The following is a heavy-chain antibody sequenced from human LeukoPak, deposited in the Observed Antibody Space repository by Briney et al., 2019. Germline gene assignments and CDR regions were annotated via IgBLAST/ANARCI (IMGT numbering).Heavy chain of an antibody. CDR3: ARAYHYDSSGYYDC. V-gene: IGHV4-59*01. CDR1: GNSISSYY. CDR2: IYYSGST. Sequence: SETLSLTCNVFGNSISSYYWSWIRQPPGKGLEWIGYIYYSGSTNYNPSLKSRVTISVDTSKKQFSLKLSSVTAADTAVYYCARAYHYDSSGYYDCWGQGTLVTVSS. J-gene: IGHJ4*02. D-gene: IGHD3-22*01.